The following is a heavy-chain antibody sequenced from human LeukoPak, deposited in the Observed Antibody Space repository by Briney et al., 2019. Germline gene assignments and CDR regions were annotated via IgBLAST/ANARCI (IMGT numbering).Heavy chain of an antibody. J-gene: IGHJ4*02. CDR3: AREDSPYYYDSSGYPFDY. D-gene: IGHD3-22*01. Sequence: ASVKVSCKASGYTFTSYGISWVGRALGQGLGGLGGISAYNGNTNYAQKLQGRVTMTTDTSTSTAYMELRSLRSDDTAVYYCAREDSPYYYDSSGYPFDYWGQGTLVTVSS. V-gene: IGHV1-18*01. CDR1: GYTFTSYG. CDR2: ISAYNGNT.